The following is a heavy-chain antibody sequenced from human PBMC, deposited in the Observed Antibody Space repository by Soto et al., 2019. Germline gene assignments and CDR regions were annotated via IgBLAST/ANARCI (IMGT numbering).Heavy chain of an antibody. Sequence: QVQLVESGGGVVQPGRSLRLSCAASGFTFSSYGMHWVRQAPGKGLEWVAVIWYDGSNKYYADSVKGRFTISRDNSKNTLYLQMNSLRAEDTAVYYFARQRGYSYGPLDYWGQGTLVTVSS. CDR1: GFTFSSYG. D-gene: IGHD5-18*01. J-gene: IGHJ4*02. CDR2: IWYDGSNK. V-gene: IGHV3-33*01. CDR3: ARQRGYSYGPLDY.